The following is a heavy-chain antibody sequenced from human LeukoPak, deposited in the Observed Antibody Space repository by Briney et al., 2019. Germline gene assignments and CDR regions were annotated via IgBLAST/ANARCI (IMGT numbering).Heavy chain of an antibody. Sequence: GGALRLSCAASGFTFSSYARHWVRQAPGKGLECVAVISYDGSNKYYADSVKGRFTISRDNSKNTLYLQMKSMRAEETAVYYCAREAAVAGAYFDYWGQGTLVTVSS. CDR1: GFTFSSYA. CDR3: AREAAVAGAYFDY. J-gene: IGHJ4*02. V-gene: IGHV3-30*04. CDR2: ISYDGSNK. D-gene: IGHD6-19*01.